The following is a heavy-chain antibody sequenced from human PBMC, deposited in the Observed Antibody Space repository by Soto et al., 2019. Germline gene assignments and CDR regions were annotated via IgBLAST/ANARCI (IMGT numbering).Heavy chain of an antibody. CDR3: AREGSYSAYNFAHGIQLWSFDF. CDR2: IYTSGST. Sequence: SETLSLTCTVSGGSISSYYWSWIRQPAGKGLEWIGRIYTSGSTSFNPSLESRVAMSVDTSKNHFSLNLSSVTAADMAVYYCAREGSYSAYNFAHGIQLWSFDFWGQGALVTVSS. V-gene: IGHV4-4*07. CDR1: GGSISSYY. D-gene: IGHD5-12*01. J-gene: IGHJ4*02.